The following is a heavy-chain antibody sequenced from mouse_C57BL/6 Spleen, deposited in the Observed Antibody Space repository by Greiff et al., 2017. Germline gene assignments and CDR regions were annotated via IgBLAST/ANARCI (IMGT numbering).Heavy chain of an antibody. Sequence: EVQLQQSGPGLVKPSQSLSLTCSVTGYSITSGYYWNWIRQFPGNKLEWMGYISYDGSNNYNPSLKNRISITRDTSKNQFFLKLNSVTTEDTATYYCASQGYGSSYGYFDVWGTGTTVTVSS. CDR3: ASQGYGSSYGYFDV. CDR1: GYSITSGYY. V-gene: IGHV3-6*01. CDR2: ISYDGSN. D-gene: IGHD1-1*01. J-gene: IGHJ1*03.